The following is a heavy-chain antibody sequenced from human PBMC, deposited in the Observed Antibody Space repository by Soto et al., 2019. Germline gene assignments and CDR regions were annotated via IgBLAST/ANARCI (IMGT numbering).Heavy chain of an antibody. D-gene: IGHD6-6*01. J-gene: IGHJ5*02. V-gene: IGHV1-2*02. CDR2: INAHSGGT. CDR1: GFSFTGYY. Sequence: AASVKVSCKASGFSFTGYYIHWLRQAPGQGLEWMGWINAHSGGTEYAQKFQGRVPLTRDTSIATAYLTLTSLTSDDTALYYCAKDLTRQLAYWLDPWGQGTQVTVSS. CDR3: AKDLTRQLAYWLDP.